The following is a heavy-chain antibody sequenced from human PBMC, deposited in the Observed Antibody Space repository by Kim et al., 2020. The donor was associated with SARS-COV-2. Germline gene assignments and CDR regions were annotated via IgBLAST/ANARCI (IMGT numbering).Heavy chain of an antibody. Sequence: THYNPSLKSRVTISVDTSKNQFSLKLSSVTAADTAVYYCARAQRWGYNYWGQGTLVTVSS. D-gene: IGHD5-12*01. CDR3: ARAQRWGYNY. CDR2: T. J-gene: IGHJ4*02. V-gene: IGHV4-59*01.